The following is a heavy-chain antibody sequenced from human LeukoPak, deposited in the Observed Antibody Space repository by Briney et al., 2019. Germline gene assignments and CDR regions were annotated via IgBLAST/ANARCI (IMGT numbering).Heavy chain of an antibody. D-gene: IGHD6-19*01. Sequence: SETLSLTCAVYGGSFSGYYWSWIRQPPGKGLEWIGEINRSGSTNYNPSLKSRVTISVDTSKNQFSLKLSSVTAADTAVYYCARVGAIAVAGIFSDYWGQGTLVTVSS. CDR1: GGSFSGYY. J-gene: IGHJ4*02. V-gene: IGHV4-34*01. CDR3: ARVGAIAVAGIFSDY. CDR2: INRSGST.